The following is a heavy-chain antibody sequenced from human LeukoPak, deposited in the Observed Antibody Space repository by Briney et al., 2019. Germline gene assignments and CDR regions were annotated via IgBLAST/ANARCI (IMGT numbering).Heavy chain of an antibody. D-gene: IGHD5-24*01. Sequence: GGSLRLSCAASGFIFSRYSMNWVRQAPGKGLEWVSYISGTSRTIYYAGSVKGRFTISRDNAKNSLYLQMNNLRAEDTGLYYCARDEGYTYFDYWGQGTLVTVYS. J-gene: IGHJ4*02. CDR1: GFIFSRYS. CDR2: ISGTSRTI. CDR3: ARDEGYTYFDY. V-gene: IGHV3-48*01.